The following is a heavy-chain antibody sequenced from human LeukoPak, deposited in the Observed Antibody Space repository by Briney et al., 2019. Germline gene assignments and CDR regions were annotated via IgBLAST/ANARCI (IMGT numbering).Heavy chain of an antibody. J-gene: IGHJ3*02. Sequence: GGSLRLSCAASGXTFSSYAMSWVRQAPGKGLEWVSLISGSGGTTYYADSVKGRFTTSRDNSKNTLYLQMSSLRAEDTAVYYCAKADCSGGSCYSSGNDAFGIWGQGTMVTVSS. CDR1: GXTFSSYA. D-gene: IGHD2-15*01. CDR2: ISGSGGTT. CDR3: AKADCSGGSCYSSGNDAFGI. V-gene: IGHV3-23*01.